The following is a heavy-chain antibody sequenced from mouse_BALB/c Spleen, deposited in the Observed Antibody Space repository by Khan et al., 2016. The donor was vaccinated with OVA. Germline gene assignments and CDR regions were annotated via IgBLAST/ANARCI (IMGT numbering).Heavy chain of an antibody. CDR2: IDPENGNT. D-gene: IGHD2-3*01. Sequence: EVQLVESGAELVRPGALVKLSCKASAFNIKDYYMHWVKQRPEQGLEWIGWIDPENGNTIYDPKFQGKASITADTSSNTAYLQLSSLTSEDTAVYYCARDGYSPWFAYWGQGTLVTVSA. V-gene: IGHV14-1*02. CDR3: ARDGYSPWFAY. J-gene: IGHJ3*01. CDR1: AFNIKDYY.